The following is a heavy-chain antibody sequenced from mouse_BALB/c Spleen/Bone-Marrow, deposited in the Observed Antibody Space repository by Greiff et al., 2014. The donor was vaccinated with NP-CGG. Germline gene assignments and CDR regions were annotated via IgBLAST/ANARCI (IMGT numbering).Heavy chain of an antibody. CDR2: INPSNVDT. J-gene: IGHJ4*01. V-gene: IGHV1S81*02. D-gene: IGHD1-1*01. CDR1: GYTFTSYY. Sequence: VKLMESGAELVKPGASVKLSCKASGYTFTSYYMFWVKQRPGQGLEWIGEINPSNVDTNFNEKFKSKATLTVDKSSNTAYMQLSSLTSEDSAVYYCSRGYYGSTYYNAMDYWGQGTSVTVSS. CDR3: SRGYYGSTYYNAMDY.